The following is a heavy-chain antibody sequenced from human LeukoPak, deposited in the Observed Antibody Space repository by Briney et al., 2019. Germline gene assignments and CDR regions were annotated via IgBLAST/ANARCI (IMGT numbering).Heavy chain of an antibody. CDR3: ARDWYHAIDY. V-gene: IGHV3-66*01. CDR2: IYSGGST. CDR1: EFSVGSSY. Sequence: GGSLGLSCAASEFSVGSSYMTWVRQAPGKGLEWVSLIYSGGSTYYADSVKGRFTISRDNAKNTLYLQMNSLRAEDTAVYYCARDWYHAIDYWGQGTLVTVSS. D-gene: IGHD2-2*01. J-gene: IGHJ4*02.